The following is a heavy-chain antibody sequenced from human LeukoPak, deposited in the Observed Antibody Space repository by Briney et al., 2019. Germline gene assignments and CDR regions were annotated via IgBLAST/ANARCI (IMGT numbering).Heavy chain of an antibody. CDR3: ARDHSEPGVIFDY. CDR2: IKYDGREK. J-gene: IGHJ4*02. CDR1: GFTFSSYG. V-gene: IGHV3-7*05. Sequence: PGRSLRLSCAASGFTFSSYGMHWVRQAPGRGLEWVANIKYDGREKYYVDSVKGRFTISRDNAKNSLYLQMNSLRAEDTAVYYCARDHSEPGVIFDYWGQGSLVTVSS. D-gene: IGHD1-14*01.